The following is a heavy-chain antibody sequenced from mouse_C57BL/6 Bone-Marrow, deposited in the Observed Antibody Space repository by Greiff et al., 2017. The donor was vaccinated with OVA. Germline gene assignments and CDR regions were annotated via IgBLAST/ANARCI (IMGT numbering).Heavy chain of an antibody. D-gene: IGHD3-1*01. V-gene: IGHV1-76*01. CDR3: ARRATPGAMDY. Sequence: QVQLKESGAELVRPGASVKLSCKASGYTFTDYYINWVKQRPGQGLEWIARIYPGSGNTYYNEKFKGKATLTAEKSSSTAYMQLSSLTSEDSAVYFCARRATPGAMDYWGQGTSVTVSS. CDR1: GYTFTDYY. J-gene: IGHJ4*01. CDR2: IYPGSGNT.